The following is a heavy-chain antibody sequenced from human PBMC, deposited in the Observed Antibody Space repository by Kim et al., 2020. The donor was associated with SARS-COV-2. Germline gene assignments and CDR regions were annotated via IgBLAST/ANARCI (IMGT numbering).Heavy chain of an antibody. CDR3: ARWGYDSSGFGY. J-gene: IGHJ4*02. D-gene: IGHD3-22*01. Sequence: TFDPSLKGRVTISVGTSKNQFCLEVSSVTAADTAVYYCARWGYDSSGFGYWGQGTLVTVSS. V-gene: IGHV4-59*01.